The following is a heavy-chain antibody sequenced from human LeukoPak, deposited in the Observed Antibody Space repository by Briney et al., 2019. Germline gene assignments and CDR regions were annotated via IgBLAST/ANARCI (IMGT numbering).Heavy chain of an antibody. CDR3: VDDSTGYYYFDY. CDR2: IYYSGST. Sequence: SETLSLTCSVSGDSIRRRSYYWGWIRQPPGKGLEWIGSIYYSGSTYYNPSHKSRVTISIDTSKSQLSLNLTSVTAADTAVYFCVDDSTGYYYFDYWGQGTLVTVSS. CDR1: GDSIRRRSYY. V-gene: IGHV4-39*01. D-gene: IGHD3-9*01. J-gene: IGHJ4*02.